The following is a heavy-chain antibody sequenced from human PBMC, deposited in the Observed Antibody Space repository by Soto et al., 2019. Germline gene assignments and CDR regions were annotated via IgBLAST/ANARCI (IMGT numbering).Heavy chain of an antibody. CDR1: GLTVSRTQ. Sequence: LRLSCAVSGLTVSRTQMIWVRQAPGKVLQWVSVIYSAGSTYYANAVKGRFTISRDISENKIFLELNGLTVDDTAVYYCARAREPEYSSSIFFDYWGRGTVVTVSS. V-gene: IGHV3-53*01. J-gene: IGHJ4*01. D-gene: IGHD6-6*01. CDR2: IYSAGST. CDR3: ARAREPEYSSSIFFDY.